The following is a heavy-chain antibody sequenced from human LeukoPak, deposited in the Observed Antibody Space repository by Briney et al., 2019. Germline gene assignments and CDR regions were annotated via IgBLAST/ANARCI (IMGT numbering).Heavy chain of an antibody. V-gene: IGHV3-23*01. D-gene: IGHD1-14*01. Sequence: PGGSLRLSCAASGFTFSSYAMSWVRQAPGKGLEWVSAISGSGGSTYYADSVKGRFTISRDNSKNKLYLKMNSLSAEDTAVYYCAKDPTGGMDVWGQGTTVTVSS. CDR2: ISGSGGST. CDR3: AKDPTGGMDV. J-gene: IGHJ6*02. CDR1: GFTFSSYA.